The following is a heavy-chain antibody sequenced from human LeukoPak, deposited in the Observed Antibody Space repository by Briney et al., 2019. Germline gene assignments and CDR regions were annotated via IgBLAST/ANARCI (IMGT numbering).Heavy chain of an antibody. Sequence: GGSLRLSCTASGFAFSSHAMIWVRRAPGKGLGGVSSISHLNVPDYVDSVKGRFTTSRDNSESTVYLQMNSLRVDDTSVSFCVPRGDSWGQGTLVIVSS. J-gene: IGHJ4*02. CDR1: GFAFSSHA. CDR2: ISHLNVP. CDR3: VPRGDS. V-gene: IGHV3-23*01.